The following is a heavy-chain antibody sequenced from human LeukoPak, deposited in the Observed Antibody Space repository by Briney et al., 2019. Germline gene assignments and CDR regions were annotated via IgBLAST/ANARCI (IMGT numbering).Heavy chain of an antibody. CDR1: GGSISSSSYY. Sequence: SETLSLTCTVSGGSISSSSYYWGWIRQPPGKGLEWIGSIYYSGSTYYNPSLKSRVTISVDTSKNQFSLKLSSVTAADTAVYYCVSPHYYGSGVDYWGQGTLVTVSS. D-gene: IGHD3-10*01. CDR2: IYYSGST. V-gene: IGHV4-39*07. CDR3: VSPHYYGSGVDY. J-gene: IGHJ4*02.